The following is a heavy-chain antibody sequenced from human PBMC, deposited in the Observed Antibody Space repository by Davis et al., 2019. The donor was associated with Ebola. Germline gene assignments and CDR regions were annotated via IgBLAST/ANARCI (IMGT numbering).Heavy chain of an antibody. J-gene: IGHJ4*02. CDR1: GYSFTSYW. Sequence: GESLKISCKGSGYSFTSYWISWVRQAPGQGLEWMGWISAYNGNTNYAQKLQGRVTMTTDTSTSTAYMELRSLRSDDTAVYYCATGWGELLGDYWGQGTLVTVSS. CDR2: ISAYNGNT. D-gene: IGHD1-26*01. CDR3: ATGWGELLGDY. V-gene: IGHV1-18*04.